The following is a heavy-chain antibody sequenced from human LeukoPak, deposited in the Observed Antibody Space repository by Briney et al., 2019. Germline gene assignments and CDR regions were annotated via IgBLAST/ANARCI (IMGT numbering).Heavy chain of an antibody. Sequence: NPSETLSLTCTVSGGSISSYYWSWIRQPAGKGLEWIGRIYTSGSTNYNPSLKSRVTISVDTSKNQFSLKLSSVTAADTAVYYCARHLGSGWRDAFDIWGQGTVVTVSS. V-gene: IGHV4-4*07. D-gene: IGHD6-19*01. J-gene: IGHJ3*02. CDR1: GGSISSYY. CDR3: ARHLGSGWRDAFDI. CDR2: IYTSGST.